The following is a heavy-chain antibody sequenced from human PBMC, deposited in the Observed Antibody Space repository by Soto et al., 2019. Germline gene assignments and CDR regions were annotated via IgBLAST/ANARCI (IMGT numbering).Heavy chain of an antibody. CDR2: IFYTGST. CDR3: ARPDNYFFYMDG. CDR1: GGSISSHY. V-gene: IGHV4-59*08. Sequence: QVQLQESGPGLVKPSETLSLTCNVSGGSISSHYWSWIRQPPGKGLEWIGYIFYTGSTNYNPSLKSRVSTSVDTSNNQFSLRLRSGTAADTAVYYCARPDNYFFYMDGWGKGTTVTVSS. J-gene: IGHJ6*03.